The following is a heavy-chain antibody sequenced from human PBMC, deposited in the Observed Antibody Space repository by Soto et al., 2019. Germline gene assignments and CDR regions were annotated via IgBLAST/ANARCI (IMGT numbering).Heavy chain of an antibody. J-gene: IGHJ6*04. CDR3: ARGSSIAGLYYGMDV. CDR1: GGSISSGGYY. Sequence: QVQLQESGPGLVKPSQTLSLTCTVSGGSISSGGYYWTWIRQHPGKGLEWIGYNSYSGITYYNPSLKSRVTISLDTSKNQFSLKLSSVTAAATAVYYCARGSSIAGLYYGMDVWGEGTTVTVSS. V-gene: IGHV4-31*03. CDR2: NSYSGIT. D-gene: IGHD6-6*01.